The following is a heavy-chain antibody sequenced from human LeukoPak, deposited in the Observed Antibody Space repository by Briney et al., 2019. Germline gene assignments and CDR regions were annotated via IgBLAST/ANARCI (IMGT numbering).Heavy chain of an antibody. V-gene: IGHV3-7*01. Sequence: GGSLRLSCVASGFTCRGHWMNWLRQAPGQGMEWVANINSDGSGKYHVDSVQGRFTISRDNAKNSLYLQMNSLRAEDTAVYYCVRDATGLTNWGQGTLVTVSS. CDR3: VRDATGLTN. CDR1: GFTCRGHW. J-gene: IGHJ4*02. D-gene: IGHD4-11*01. CDR2: INSDGSGK.